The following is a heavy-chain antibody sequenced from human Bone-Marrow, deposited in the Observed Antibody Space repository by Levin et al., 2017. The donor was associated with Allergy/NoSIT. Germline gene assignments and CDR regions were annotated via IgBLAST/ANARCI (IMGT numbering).Heavy chain of an antibody. CDR2: ISTSGSYI. Sequence: GGSLRLSCAASGFTFSSYSMNWVREAPGKGLEWVSSISTSGSYIYYADSVKGRFTISRDNAESSLFLQMNSLRADDTAVYYCASLGIAAAVVLMGEIWGQGTMVTVSS. J-gene: IGHJ3*02. CDR3: ASLGIAAAVVLMGEI. D-gene: IGHD6-13*01. CDR1: GFTFSSYS. V-gene: IGHV3-21*01.